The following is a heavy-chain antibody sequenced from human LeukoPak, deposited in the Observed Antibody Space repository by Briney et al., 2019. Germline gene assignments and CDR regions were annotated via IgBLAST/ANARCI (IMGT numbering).Heavy chain of an antibody. CDR2: ISSSGSTI. CDR3: ARDRRCSSTSCQSGGYFDL. J-gene: IGHJ2*01. CDR1: GFTFSDYY. V-gene: IGHV3-11*04. Sequence: PGGSLRLSCAASGFTFSDYYMSWIRQAPGKGLEWVSYISSSGSTIYYAGSVKGRFTISRDNAKNSLYLQMNSLRAEDTAVYYCARDRRCSSTSCQSGGYFDLWGRGTLVTVSS. D-gene: IGHD2-2*01.